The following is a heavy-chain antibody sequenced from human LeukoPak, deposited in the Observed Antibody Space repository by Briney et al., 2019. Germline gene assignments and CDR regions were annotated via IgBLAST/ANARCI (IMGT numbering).Heavy chain of an antibody. J-gene: IGHJ5*02. CDR3: GRGSRGGYSYGLNWFDP. D-gene: IGHD5-18*01. CDR2: INHSGST. CDR1: GGSFSGYY. V-gene: IGHV4-34*01. Sequence: TSETLSLTCAVYGGSFSGYYWSWIRQPPGKGLEWIGEINHSGSTNYNPSLKSRVTISVDTSKNQFSLTLSSVTASGKAVFYCGRGSRGGYSYGLNWFDPCGQGTLVTVSS.